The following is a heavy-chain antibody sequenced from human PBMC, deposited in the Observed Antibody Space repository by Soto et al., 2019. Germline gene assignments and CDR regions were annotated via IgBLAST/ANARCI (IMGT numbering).Heavy chain of an antibody. CDR1: GFTFGSSA. V-gene: IGHV1-58*01. D-gene: IGHD6-19*01. Sequence: LVQSGPDVKKPGTSVKVSCKTSGFTFGSSAVQWVRQVRGQRLEWIGWIVVASGYSNVAQKFQARVSLTRALSTNTAFMELSSLPSEDSAMYYCAADVIGVAGDFDHWGQGTLVSVSS. CDR2: IVVASGYS. CDR3: AADVIGVAGDFDH. J-gene: IGHJ4*02.